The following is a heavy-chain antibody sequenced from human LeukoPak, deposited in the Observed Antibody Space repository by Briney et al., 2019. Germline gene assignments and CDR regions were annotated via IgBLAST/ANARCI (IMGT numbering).Heavy chain of an antibody. CDR1: EFTFTSSA. V-gene: IGHV1-58*01. CDR2: IVLGSGNT. D-gene: IGHD7-27*01. CDR3: AALAGVQGLAYDPRDYFDS. J-gene: IGHJ4*02. Sequence: GTSVKVSCKASEFTFTSSAVQWVRQARGQRLEWIGWIVLGSGNTNYAQQFQERVTITRDLSTSSTYLELSSLRSEDTAVYHCAALAGVQGLAYDPRDYFDSWGQGTLVTVSS.